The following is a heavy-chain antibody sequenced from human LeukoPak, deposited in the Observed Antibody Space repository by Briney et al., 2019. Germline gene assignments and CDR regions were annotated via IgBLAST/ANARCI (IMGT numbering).Heavy chain of an antibody. CDR1: GFTFSDYY. CDR2: ISSSSAYT. V-gene: IGHV3-11*06. D-gene: IGHD4-17*01. J-gene: IGHJ6*02. Sequence: GGSLRLSCAASGFTFSDYYMSWIRQAPGKGLEWVSYISSSSAYTHYADSVRGRFTISRDNAKKSLYLQMSGLRAEDTAVYYCARDIYGDYGGYYNYGMDVWGQGTTVTVSS. CDR3: ARDIYGDYGGYYNYGMDV.